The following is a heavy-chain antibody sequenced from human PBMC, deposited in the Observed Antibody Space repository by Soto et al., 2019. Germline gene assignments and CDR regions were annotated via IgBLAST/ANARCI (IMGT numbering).Heavy chain of an antibody. V-gene: IGHV1-3*01. J-gene: IGHJ5*02. CDR2: INAGNGNT. CDR3: ARDGYCSGGSCYDWFDP. Sequence: ASVKVSCKASGYTFISYAMHWVRQAPGQRLEWMGWINAGNGNTKYSQKFQGRVTITRDTSASTAYMELSSLRSEDTAVYYCARDGYCSGGSCYDWFDPWGQGTLVTVSS. CDR1: GYTFISYA. D-gene: IGHD2-15*01.